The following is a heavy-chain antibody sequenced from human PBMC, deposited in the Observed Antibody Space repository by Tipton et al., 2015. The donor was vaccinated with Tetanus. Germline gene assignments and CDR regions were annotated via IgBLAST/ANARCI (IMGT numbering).Heavy chain of an antibody. J-gene: IGHJ6*02. V-gene: IGHV4-4*07. CDR2: VYSSGST. D-gene: IGHD1-26*01. Sequence: TLSLTCTVSGGSLNTFYWNWIRQPAGKGLEWIGRVYSSGSTNYNPSLKSRVTMSIDASKNQFSLGLTSVTAADTAVYYCARDFRERSGTYYSYYYTRDVWGQGTTVTVSS. CDR3: ARDFRERSGTYYSYYYTRDV. CDR1: GGSLNTFY.